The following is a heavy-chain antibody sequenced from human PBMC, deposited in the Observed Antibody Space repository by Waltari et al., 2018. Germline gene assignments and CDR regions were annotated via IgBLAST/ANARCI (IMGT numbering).Heavy chain of an antibody. D-gene: IGHD1-1*01. CDR3: AIGQGYWNVGGGWFDP. CDR1: GYTFTSYD. CDR2: MNPNSGNT. Sequence: QVQLVQSGAEVKKHGASVKVSCKASGYTFTSYDINWVRQATGQGLEWMGWMNPNSGNTGYAQKFQGRVTITRNTSISTAYMELSSLRSEDTAVYYCAIGQGYWNVGGGWFDPWGQGTLVTVSS. J-gene: IGHJ5*02. V-gene: IGHV1-8*03.